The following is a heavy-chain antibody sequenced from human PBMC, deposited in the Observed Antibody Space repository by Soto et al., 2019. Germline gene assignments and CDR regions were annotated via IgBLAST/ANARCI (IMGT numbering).Heavy chain of an antibody. J-gene: IGHJ6*02. CDR3: ARAGCDGGTCYTLVGLRYGMDV. D-gene: IGHD2-15*01. Sequence: QVQLVESGGGVVQPGRSLRLSCAASGFTFSNYAMYLVRQAPGKGLEWVAVISYDGNNKYYADSVKGRFTISRDNSKNTLYLQMNSLRAEDTAVYYCARAGCDGGTCYTLVGLRYGMDVWGQGTTVTVSS. V-gene: IGHV3-30-3*01. CDR2: ISYDGNNK. CDR1: GFTFSNYA.